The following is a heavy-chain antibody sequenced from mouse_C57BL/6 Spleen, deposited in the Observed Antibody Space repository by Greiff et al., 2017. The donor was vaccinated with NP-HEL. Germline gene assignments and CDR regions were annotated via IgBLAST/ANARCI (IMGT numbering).Heavy chain of an antibody. CDR1: GFTFSSYG. Sequence: EVKLQESGGDLVKPGGSLKLSCAASGFTFSSYGMSWVRQTPDKRLEWVATISSGGSYTYYPDSVKGRFTISRDNAKNTLYLQMSSLKSEDTAMYYCARHTAQATDFAYWGQGTLVTVSA. D-gene: IGHD3-2*02. CDR2: ISSGGSYT. CDR3: ARHTAQATDFAY. J-gene: IGHJ3*01. V-gene: IGHV5-6*01.